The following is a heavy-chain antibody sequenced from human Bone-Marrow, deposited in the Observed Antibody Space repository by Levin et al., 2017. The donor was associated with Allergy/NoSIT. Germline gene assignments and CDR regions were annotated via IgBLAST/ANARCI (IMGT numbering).Heavy chain of an antibody. CDR1: GASITSGDHY. D-gene: IGHD3-10*01. CDR2: IYYSGST. J-gene: IGHJ4*02. Sequence: SETLSLTCSVSGASITSGDHYWSWIRQSPGKGLEWIGYIYYSGSTYYNPSLMTRITISLDPSKNHFSLMLRSVTVAATAVYYCASLSYYYGAGTHPDEDYWGQGALVIVSS. CDR3: ASLSYYYGAGTHPDEDY. V-gene: IGHV4-30-4*01.